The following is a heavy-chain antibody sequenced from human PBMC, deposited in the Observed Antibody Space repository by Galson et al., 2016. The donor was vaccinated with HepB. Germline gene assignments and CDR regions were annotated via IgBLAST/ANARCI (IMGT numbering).Heavy chain of an antibody. Sequence: SVKVSCKVFGYTLTALSMHWVRQAPGKGLEWMGNFHPEDGETIFAQKFQGRVTLTEDPSTDTAYMELSSLRSEDTAVYYCTTEERGWGLNGIFDDWGQGTRVTVSS. CDR2: FHPEDGET. CDR3: TTEERGWGLNGIFDD. V-gene: IGHV1-24*01. D-gene: IGHD2-21*01. CDR1: GYTLTALS. J-gene: IGHJ4*02.